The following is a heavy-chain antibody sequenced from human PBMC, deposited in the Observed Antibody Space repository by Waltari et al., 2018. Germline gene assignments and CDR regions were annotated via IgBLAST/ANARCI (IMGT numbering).Heavy chain of an antibody. CDR2: FDPEDGER. CDR3: ATDREITMMGDSFDL. J-gene: IGHJ3*01. D-gene: IGHD3-22*01. Sequence: QVQLIQSGAEVKTPGASVRVSCKLSGSTLTHASTHWLRQAPGKGLEWMGGFDPEDGERIYAQKFQGRLIMTEDTSTDTAYMELSSLRSEDTAIYYCATDREITMMGDSFDLWGQGTMVTVSS. V-gene: IGHV1-24*01. CDR1: GSTLTHAS.